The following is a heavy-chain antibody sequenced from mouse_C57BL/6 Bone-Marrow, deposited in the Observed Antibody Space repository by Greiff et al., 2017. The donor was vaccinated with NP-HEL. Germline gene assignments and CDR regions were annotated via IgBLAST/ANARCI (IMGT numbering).Heavy chain of an antibody. Sequence: VQLQQSGAELVRPGTSVKLSCKASGYTFTNYWIGWAQQRPGHGLEWIGDIYPGGGYTNYNAKFKGKATLTADKSSSTAYMQFSSLTSEDSAIYYCARWMGGRDYCDYWGQGTTLTVSS. D-gene: IGHD2-3*01. CDR2: IYPGGGYT. CDR1: GYTFTNYW. V-gene: IGHV1-63*01. J-gene: IGHJ2*01. CDR3: ARWMGGRDYCDY.